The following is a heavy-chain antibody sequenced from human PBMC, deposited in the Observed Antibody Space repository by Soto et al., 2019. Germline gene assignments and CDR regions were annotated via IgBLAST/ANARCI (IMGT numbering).Heavy chain of an antibody. CDR1: GGSISSLSYY. V-gene: IGHV4-39*01. Sequence: SETLSLTCTVSGGSISSLSYYWGWILQPPGKGLEWVGSIYYGVTDSENTYYSPSLKSRVTISIDTSKNQFYVKVSSVTAADTALYYCARQDYYDSSGFFDLWGQGTLVTVS. J-gene: IGHJ4*02. CDR2: IYYGVTDSENT. D-gene: IGHD3-22*01. CDR3: ARQDYYDSSGFFDL.